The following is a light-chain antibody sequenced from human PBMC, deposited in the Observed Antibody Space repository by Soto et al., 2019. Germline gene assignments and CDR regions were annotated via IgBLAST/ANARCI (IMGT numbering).Light chain of an antibody. CDR2: GAS. Sequence: EIVLTQSPGTLSLSPGERATLSCRASQSGSSSYLAWYQQKPGQAPRLLIYGASSRATGIPDRFSGSGSGTDFTLTISRLQPVDFAVYYCQQYGSSPPLTFGGGTKVEIK. CDR3: QQYGSSPPLT. CDR1: QSGSSSY. J-gene: IGKJ4*01. V-gene: IGKV3-20*01.